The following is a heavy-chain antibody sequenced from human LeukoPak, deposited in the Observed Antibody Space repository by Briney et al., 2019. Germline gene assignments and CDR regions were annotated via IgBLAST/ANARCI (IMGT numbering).Heavy chain of an antibody. CDR2: IFPDGTT. D-gene: IGHD1-1*01. Sequence: PSETLPLTCSVSGGSISAYYWSWVRHRAGKGLEWIGRIFPDGTTHYIASLKSRVNMSLDSSKTRFSLSLTSVTAADTAVYFCARDHTTYSMDVWGPGTTVIVS. CDR3: ARDHTTYSMDV. J-gene: IGHJ6*02. CDR1: GGSISAYY. V-gene: IGHV4-4*07.